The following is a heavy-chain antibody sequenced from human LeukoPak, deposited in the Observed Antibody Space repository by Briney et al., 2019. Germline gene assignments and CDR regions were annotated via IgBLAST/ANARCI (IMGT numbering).Heavy chain of an antibody. D-gene: IGHD3-22*01. J-gene: IGHJ2*01. Sequence: SETLSLTCTVSGGSISSYYWSWLRQPAGKGLEWIGRIYTSGSTNYNPSLKSRVTISVDTSKNQFSLKLSSVTAADTAVYYCARERYYYDSSGYLNAVDFDLWGRGTLVTVSS. CDR2: IYTSGST. CDR3: ARERYYYDSSGYLNAVDFDL. CDR1: GGSISSYY. V-gene: IGHV4-4*07.